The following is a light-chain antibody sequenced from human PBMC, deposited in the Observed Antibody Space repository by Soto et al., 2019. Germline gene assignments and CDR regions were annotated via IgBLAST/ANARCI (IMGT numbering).Light chain of an antibody. J-gene: IGKJ5*01. Sequence: DIQMTQSPSTLSASVGDRVTITCRASQNINSWLAWYQQKPGKAPKLLIYKSSSLESGVPSRFSGSGPGTEFTRTISSLQPDDFAAYYCQQYEIYPITFGQGTRLEIK. CDR1: QNINSW. V-gene: IGKV1-5*03. CDR2: KSS. CDR3: QQYEIYPIT.